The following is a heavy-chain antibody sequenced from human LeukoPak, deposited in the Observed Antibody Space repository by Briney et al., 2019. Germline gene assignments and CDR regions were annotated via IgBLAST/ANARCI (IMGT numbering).Heavy chain of an antibody. CDR3: AKDYGDYVLDY. CDR1: GLTFSSHW. Sequence: PGGSLRLSCAASGLTFSSHWMHWVRQAPGKGLEWVSAISGSGGRTYYADSVKGRFTISRDNSKNTLYLQMNSLRAEDTAVYYCAKDYGDYVLDYWGQGTLVTVSS. CDR2: ISGSGGRT. V-gene: IGHV3-23*01. D-gene: IGHD4-17*01. J-gene: IGHJ4*02.